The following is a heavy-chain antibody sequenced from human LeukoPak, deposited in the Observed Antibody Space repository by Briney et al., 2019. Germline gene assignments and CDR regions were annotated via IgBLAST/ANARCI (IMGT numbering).Heavy chain of an antibody. CDR1: GASIISSSHY. CDR2: IYYSGST. J-gene: IGHJ4*02. D-gene: IGHD3-22*01. Sequence: SETLSLTCTVSGASIISSSHYWGWIRQPPGKRREWIGSIYYSGSTYSNPSLQSRLTISVDTSKNQFSLKMNSVTAADTAIYYCARHRRYYDTSGFWDWGQGTLVTVSS. V-gene: IGHV4-39*01. CDR3: ARHRRYYDTSGFWD.